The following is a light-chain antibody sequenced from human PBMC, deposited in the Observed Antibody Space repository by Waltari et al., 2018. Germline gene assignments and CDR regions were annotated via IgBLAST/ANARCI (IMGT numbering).Light chain of an antibody. J-gene: IGKJ4*01. CDR2: AAS. Sequence: DIQMTQSPSSLSASVGDRVTITCRASQSISSYLNWYQQKPGKAPKPLIYAASSLQSGVPSRFSGSVAGTEFTRTVSRLQPEDFATCYCQQSYSTPFTFGGGTKVEIK. CDR1: QSISSY. V-gene: IGKV1-39*01. CDR3: QQSYSTPFT.